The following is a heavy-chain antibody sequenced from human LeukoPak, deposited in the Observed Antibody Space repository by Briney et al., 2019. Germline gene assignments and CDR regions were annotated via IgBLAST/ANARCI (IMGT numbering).Heavy chain of an antibody. D-gene: IGHD5-12*01. CDR1: GYSISSGYY. CDR3: ARRLVKGIYIDP. CDR2: IYHSGST. J-gene: IGHJ5*02. Sequence: SETLSLTCTVSGYSISSGYYWGWIRQPPGKGLEWIGSIYHSGSTYYNPSLKSRVTISVDTSKNQFSLKLSSVTAADTAVYYCARRLVKGIYIDPWGQGTLVTVSS. V-gene: IGHV4-38-2*02.